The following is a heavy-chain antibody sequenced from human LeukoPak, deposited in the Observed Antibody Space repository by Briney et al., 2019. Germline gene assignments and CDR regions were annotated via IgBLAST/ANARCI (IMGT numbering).Heavy chain of an antibody. J-gene: IGHJ4*02. CDR2: ISGSGGST. V-gene: IGHV3-23*01. Sequence: GGSLRLSCAASGFTFSSYAMSWVRQAPGKGLEWVSAISGSGGSTYYADSVKGRFTISRDNSKNTLYLQMNSLRAEDTAVYYCAKDPLVNWNYHFTAGYWGQGTLVTVSS. CDR3: AKDPLVNWNYHFTAGY. D-gene: IGHD1-7*01. CDR1: GFTFSSYA.